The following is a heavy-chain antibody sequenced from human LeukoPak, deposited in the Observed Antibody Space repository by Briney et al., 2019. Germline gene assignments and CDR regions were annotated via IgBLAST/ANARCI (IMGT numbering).Heavy chain of an antibody. Sequence: GSLRLSCAASGFTFSSYWMSWIRQPPGKGLEWIGEINHSGSTNYNPSLKSRVTISVDTSKNQFSLKLSSVTAADTAVYYCARARSGWYWGYYFDYWGQGTLVTVSS. CDR2: INHSGST. CDR1: GFTFSSYW. J-gene: IGHJ4*02. V-gene: IGHV4-34*01. CDR3: ARARSGWYWGYYFDY. D-gene: IGHD6-19*01.